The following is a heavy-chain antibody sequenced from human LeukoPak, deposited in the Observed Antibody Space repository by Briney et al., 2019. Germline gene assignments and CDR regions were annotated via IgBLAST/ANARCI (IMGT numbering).Heavy chain of an antibody. CDR2: IYTSGST. D-gene: IGHD6-13*01. CDR3: ARDRISWYEEYYYGMDV. J-gene: IGHJ6*02. V-gene: IGHV4-61*02. Sequence: SQTLSLTCTVSGGSISSGSYYWSWIRQPAGKGLEWIGRIYTSGSTNYNPSLKSRVTISVDTSKNQFSLKLSSVTAADTAVYYCARDRISWYEEYYYGMDVWGQGTTVTVSS. CDR1: GGSISSGSYY.